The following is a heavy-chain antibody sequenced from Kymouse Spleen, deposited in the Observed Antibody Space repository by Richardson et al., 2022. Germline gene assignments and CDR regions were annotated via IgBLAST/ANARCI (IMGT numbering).Heavy chain of an antibody. J-gene: IGHJ4*02. V-gene: IGHV3-33*01. CDR3: ARDDQLLPFDY. CDR1: GFTFSSYG. D-gene: IGHD2-2*02. Sequence: QVQLVESGGGVVQPGRSLRLSCAASGFTFSSYGMHWVRQAPGKGLEWVAVIWYDGSNKYYADSVKGRFTISRDNSKNTLYLQMNSLRAEDTAVYYCARDDQLLPFDYWGQGTLVTVSS. CDR2: IWYDGSNK.